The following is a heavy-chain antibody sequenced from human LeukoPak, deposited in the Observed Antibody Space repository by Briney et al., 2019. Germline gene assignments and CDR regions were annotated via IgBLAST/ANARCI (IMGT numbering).Heavy chain of an antibody. CDR3: ARGLQLRERGFDY. V-gene: IGHV4-39*01. J-gene: IGHJ4*02. D-gene: IGHD2-2*01. CDR1: GGSISSSSYY. CDR2: IYYSGST. Sequence: SETLSLTCTVSGGSISSSSYYWGWIRQPPGKGLAWIGSIYYSGSTYYNPSLKSRVTISVDTSKNQFSLKLSSVTAADTAVYYCARGLQLRERGFDYWGQGPLVTVSS.